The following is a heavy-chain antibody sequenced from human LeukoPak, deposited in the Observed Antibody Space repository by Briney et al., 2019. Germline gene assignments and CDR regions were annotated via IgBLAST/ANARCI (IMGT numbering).Heavy chain of an antibody. J-gene: IGHJ3*02. CDR1: GGTFSSYT. D-gene: IGHD3-22*01. CDR3: ARFYYDQGDAFDI. Sequence: SVKVSCKASGGTFSSYTISWVRQAPGQGLEWMGRIIPILGIANYAQKFQGRVTIIADKSTSTAYMELSSLRSEDTAVYYCARFYYDQGDAFDIWGQGTMVTVSS. CDR2: IIPILGIA. V-gene: IGHV1-69*02.